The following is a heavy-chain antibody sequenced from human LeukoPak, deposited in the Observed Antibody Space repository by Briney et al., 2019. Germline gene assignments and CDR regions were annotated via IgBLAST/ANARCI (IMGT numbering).Heavy chain of an antibody. V-gene: IGHV1-2*02. Sequence: ASVKVSCKASGYTFIGFYMHWVRQAPGQGREWMGWINPNSGGTEYAQKFQGRATMTRDTSINTAYMELSRLRYDDTAVYYCAVYSSAWGAFDVWGQGTMVTVSS. CDR2: INPNSGGT. D-gene: IGHD6-19*01. J-gene: IGHJ3*01. CDR3: AVYSSAWGAFDV. CDR1: GYTFIGFY.